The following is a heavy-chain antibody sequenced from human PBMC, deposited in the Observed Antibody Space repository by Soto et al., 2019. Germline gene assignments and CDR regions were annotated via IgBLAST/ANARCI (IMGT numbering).Heavy chain of an antibody. CDR2: INPATGDT. Sequence: QVQVVQSGPEVKKPGASVTVSCKASGYTFTSYFIHWVRQAPGQGLEWMAIINPATGDTNFAQNFQGIVTVTRDTSTSTVNMDLSSLRSEDTAIYYCARGTATLFDYWGQGTRVTVYS. CDR3: ARGTATLFDY. J-gene: IGHJ4*02. CDR1: GYTFTSYF. V-gene: IGHV1-46*01.